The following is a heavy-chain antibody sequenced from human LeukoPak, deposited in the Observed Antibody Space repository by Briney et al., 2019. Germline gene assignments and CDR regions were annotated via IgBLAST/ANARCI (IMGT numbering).Heavy chain of an antibody. CDR1: GGTFSIYA. J-gene: IGHJ4*02. D-gene: IGHD1-26*01. Sequence: GSSVKVSCKASGGTFSIYAISWVRQAPGQGLEWMGGIIPIFGTANYAQKFQGRVTITADESTSTAYMELSSLRSEDTAVYYCSRVSVGATMLAYFDYWGQGTLVTVSS. CDR3: SRVSVGATMLAYFDY. V-gene: IGHV1-69*01. CDR2: IIPIFGTA.